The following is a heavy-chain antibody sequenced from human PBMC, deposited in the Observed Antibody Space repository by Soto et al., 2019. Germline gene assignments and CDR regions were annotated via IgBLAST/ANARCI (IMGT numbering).Heavy chain of an antibody. D-gene: IGHD2-2*01. V-gene: IGHV1-46*01. CDR3: ARLPSTSYYYYGMDV. CDR1: GDTFTIYE. Sequence: ASVKVSSKACGDTFTIYEVHGVRQAPGQGLEWMGIINPSGGSTSYAQKFQGRVTMTRDTSTSTVYMELSSLRSEDTAVYYCARLPSTSYYYYGMDVWGQGTTVTVSS. CDR2: INPSGGST. J-gene: IGHJ6*02.